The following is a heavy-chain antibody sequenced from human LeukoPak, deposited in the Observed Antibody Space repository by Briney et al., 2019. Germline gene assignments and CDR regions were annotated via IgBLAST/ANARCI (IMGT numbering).Heavy chain of an antibody. Sequence: GGSLRLSCAASGISFSNYSMNWVRQAPGKGLEWVSLISSSSRFIYYGDSVKGRFTISRDNAKNTLYLQMNSLRAEDTAVYYCARVGARLGAFDIWGQGTMVTVSS. D-gene: IGHD6-25*01. V-gene: IGHV3-21*01. CDR3: ARVGARLGAFDI. CDR2: ISSSSRFI. J-gene: IGHJ3*02. CDR1: GISFSNYS.